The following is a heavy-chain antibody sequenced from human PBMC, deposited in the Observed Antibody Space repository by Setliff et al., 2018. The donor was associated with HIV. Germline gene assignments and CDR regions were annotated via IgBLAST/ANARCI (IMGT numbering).Heavy chain of an antibody. CDR1: GFTFANYW. Sequence: GGSLRLSCAASGFTFANYWMHWVRQAPGKGLEWVSSISGSGGSTYYADSVKGRFTVSRDNAKNSVFLQMNSLRVEDTAVYHCARKTVTNLFALDVWGQGTTVTVSS. CDR2: ISGSGGST. D-gene: IGHD4-17*01. V-gene: IGHV3-11*04. J-gene: IGHJ6*02. CDR3: ARKTVTNLFALDV.